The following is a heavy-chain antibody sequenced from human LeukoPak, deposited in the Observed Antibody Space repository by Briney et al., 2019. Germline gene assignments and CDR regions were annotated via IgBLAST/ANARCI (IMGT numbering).Heavy chain of an antibody. J-gene: IGHJ4*02. CDR3: ARGAGWYNY. D-gene: IGHD6-19*01. V-gene: IGHV4-59*01. Sequence: PSETLSLTCTVSGGPISSYYWSWIRQPPGKGLEWIGYIYYSGSTNYNPSLKSRVTISVDTSKNQFSLKMNSMTAADTAVYFCARGAGWYNYWGQGTLVTVSS. CDR2: IYYSGST. CDR1: GGPISSYY.